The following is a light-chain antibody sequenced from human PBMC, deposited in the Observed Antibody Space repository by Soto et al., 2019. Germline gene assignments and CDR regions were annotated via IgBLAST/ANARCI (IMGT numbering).Light chain of an antibody. V-gene: IGKV1-39*01. J-gene: IGKJ1*01. CDR2: AAS. CDR1: QSISNY. Sequence: DIQMTQSPSSLSASVGDRVTITCRASQSISNYVNWYQQKPGKAPKFLIYAASSLQSGVPSRCSGSRSGADFTLTISSLQPEDFATYYCQQSYSTPRTFGQGTKVKI. CDR3: QQSYSTPRT.